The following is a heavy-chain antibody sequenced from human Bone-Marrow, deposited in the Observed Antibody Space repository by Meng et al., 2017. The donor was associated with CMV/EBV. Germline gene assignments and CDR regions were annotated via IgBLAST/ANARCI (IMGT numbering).Heavy chain of an antibody. CDR2: VNHSGRA. Sequence: SFSGYYWSSIRQPPGKGLEWIGEVNHSGRANYNPSLKSRVTISADTSKNQFSLKLSSVTAADTAVYYCAERSTVTILGGVNDWFGPWGQGTLVTVSS. CDR1: SFSGYY. V-gene: IGHV4-34*01. CDR3: AERSTVTILGGVNDWFGP. D-gene: IGHD3-3*01. J-gene: IGHJ5*02.